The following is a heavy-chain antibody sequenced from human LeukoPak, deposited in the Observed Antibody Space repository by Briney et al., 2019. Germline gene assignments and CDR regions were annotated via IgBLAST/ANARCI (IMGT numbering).Heavy chain of an antibody. D-gene: IGHD1-1*01. Sequence: GGSLRLSCAASGFTVSSKYMSWVRQAPGKGLEWVSVIYSGGSTYYADSVKGRFTISRDNSKNTLYLQMNSLRAEDTAVYYCARDPPKEGYPYWGQGTLVTVSS. J-gene: IGHJ4*02. CDR3: ARDPPKEGYPY. CDR1: GFTVSSKY. V-gene: IGHV3-53*01. CDR2: IYSGGST.